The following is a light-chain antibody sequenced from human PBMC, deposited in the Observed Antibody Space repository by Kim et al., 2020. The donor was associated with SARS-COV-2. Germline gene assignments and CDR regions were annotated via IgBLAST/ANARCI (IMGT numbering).Light chain of an antibody. V-gene: IGLV2-11*01. CDR2: DVT. CDR1: SSDVGGYNH. J-gene: IGLJ2*01. CDR3: CSYAGSVR. Sequence: QSALTQARSVSGSPGQSVTISCTGTSSDVGGYNHVSWYQQHPGKAPKLMIYDVTKRPSGVPDRFSGSKSGNTASLTISGLQPEDEADYYCCSYAGSVRFGGGTQLTVL.